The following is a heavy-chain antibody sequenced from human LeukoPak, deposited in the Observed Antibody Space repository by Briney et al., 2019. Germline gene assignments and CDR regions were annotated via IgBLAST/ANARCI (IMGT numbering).Heavy chain of an antibody. J-gene: IGHJ5*02. CDR1: GDSVSSNSAA. CDR2: TYYRSKWYN. CDR3: ARDLGAAAAEFNWFDP. Sequence: SQTLSLTCAISGDSVSSNSAAWNWIRQSPSRGLEWLGRTYYRSKWYNDYAVSVKSRITINPDTSKNQFSLQPNSVTPEDTAVYYCARDLGAAAAEFNWFDPWGQGTLVTVSS. D-gene: IGHD6-13*01. V-gene: IGHV6-1*01.